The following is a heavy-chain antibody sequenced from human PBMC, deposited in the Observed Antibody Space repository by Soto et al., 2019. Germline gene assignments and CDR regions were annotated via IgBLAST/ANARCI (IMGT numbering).Heavy chain of an antibody. CDR3: AKGPMYYDSSGYFDY. J-gene: IGHJ4*02. V-gene: IGHV3-23*01. D-gene: IGHD3-22*01. CDR2: ISGSGGST. CDR1: GFTFSSFA. Sequence: EVQLLESGGGLVQPGGSLRLSCAASGFTFSSFAMSWVRQAPGKGLEWVSAISGSGGSTYYADSVKGRFTISRDNSKNTLYLQMNSLRAEDTAVYYCAKGPMYYDSSGYFDYWGQGTLVTVSS.